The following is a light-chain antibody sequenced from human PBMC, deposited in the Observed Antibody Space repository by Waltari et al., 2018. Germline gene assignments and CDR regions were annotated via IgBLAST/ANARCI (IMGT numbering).Light chain of an antibody. J-gene: IGKJ4*01. CDR3: QQYYDSPLTT. Sequence: DIQMTQSLSSLSASVGDRVPITCRASHAVSNSLAWYQQKPGKAPKLLLYSTSKLESGVPSRFSGSGSGTDYTLTITSLQPEDFASYYCQQYYDSPLTTFGGGTKVEI. V-gene: IGKV1-NL1*01. CDR2: STS. CDR1: HAVSNS.